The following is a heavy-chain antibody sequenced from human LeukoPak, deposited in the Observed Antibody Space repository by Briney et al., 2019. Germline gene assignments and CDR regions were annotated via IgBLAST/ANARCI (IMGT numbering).Heavy chain of an antibody. Sequence: GRSLRLSCAASGFTFSSYSMNWVRQTPGKGLEWVSSISSSSSYIYYADSVKGRFTISRDNAKNSLYLQMNSLRAEDTAVYYCARDYSTYYDFWSGYYEPYGMDVWGQGTTVTVSS. J-gene: IGHJ6*02. CDR2: ISSSSSYI. D-gene: IGHD3-3*01. CDR3: ARDYSTYYDFWSGYYEPYGMDV. V-gene: IGHV3-21*01. CDR1: GFTFSSYS.